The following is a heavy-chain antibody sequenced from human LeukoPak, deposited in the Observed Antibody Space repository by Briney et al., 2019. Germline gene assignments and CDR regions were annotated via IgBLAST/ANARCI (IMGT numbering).Heavy chain of an antibody. D-gene: IGHD3-10*01. CDR3: ARDGGSESYAFDY. Sequence: GGSLRLSCAASGFTFSRYGFHWVRQAPGKGLEWVAFISGSGGDKWYADSVKGRLTISRDKSKNTVNLQMSSLRVEDTALYYCARDGGSESYAFDYWGQGTQVTVSS. CDR2: ISGSGGDK. CDR1: GFTFSRYG. V-gene: IGHV3-30*02. J-gene: IGHJ4*02.